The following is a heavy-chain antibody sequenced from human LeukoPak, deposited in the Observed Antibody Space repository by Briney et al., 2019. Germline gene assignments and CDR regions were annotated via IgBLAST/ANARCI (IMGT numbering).Heavy chain of an antibody. CDR2: INHSGST. CDR1: GGSFSGYY. J-gene: IGHJ3*02. CDR3: ARAVWVRFLEWSAFDI. V-gene: IGHV4-34*01. Sequence: SETLSLTCAVYGGSFSGYYWSWIRQPPGKGLEWIGEINHSGSTNYNPSLKSRVTISVDTSKNQFSLKLSSVTAADTAVYYCARAVWVRFLEWSAFDIWGQGTMVTVSS. D-gene: IGHD3-3*01.